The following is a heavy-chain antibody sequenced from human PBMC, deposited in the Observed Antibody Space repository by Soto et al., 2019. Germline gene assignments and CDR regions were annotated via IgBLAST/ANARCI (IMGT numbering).Heavy chain of an antibody. V-gene: IGHV1-69*06. Sequence: QVQLLQSGAEVKNPGSSVRLSCRASGGTLDNYAVTWLRQAPGQGLEWMGGIIPIFDTTDYARRFRGRVTITADTATHTAHMELSSLRSDDTAVYYFAGFSKPLLTYFFEAWGHGTLVTVSS. CDR2: IIPIFDTT. CDR1: GGTLDNYA. CDR3: AGFSKPLLTYFFEA. J-gene: IGHJ4*01. D-gene: IGHD2-15*01.